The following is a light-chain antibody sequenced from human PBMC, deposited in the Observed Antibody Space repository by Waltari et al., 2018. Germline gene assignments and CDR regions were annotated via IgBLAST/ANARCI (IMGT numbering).Light chain of an antibody. Sequence: DVVMTQSPLSLPVTLGQPASISCRSRQSLVHSDGTTYLNWFHQRPGQSPRRLIYKVSNRDSGVPDRFSGSGSGTDFTLKISRVEAEDVGVYYCMQGTHWPWTFGQGTKVEIK. CDR1: QSLVHSDGTTY. CDR2: KVS. V-gene: IGKV2-30*02. J-gene: IGKJ1*01. CDR3: MQGTHWPWT.